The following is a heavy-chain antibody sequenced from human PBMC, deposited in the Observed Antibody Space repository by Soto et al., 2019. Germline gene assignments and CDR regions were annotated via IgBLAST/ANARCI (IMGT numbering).Heavy chain of an antibody. D-gene: IGHD4-17*01. Sequence: PGGSVRLSCAASGFTFSSYAMSWVRQAPGKGLEWVSAISGSGGSTYYADSVKGRFTISRDNSKNTLYLQMNSLRAEDTAVYYCAKGRVYGDYADGDSFDYWGRGTLVTGSS. CDR2: ISGSGGST. CDR3: AKGRVYGDYADGDSFDY. CDR1: GFTFSSYA. V-gene: IGHV3-23*01. J-gene: IGHJ4*02.